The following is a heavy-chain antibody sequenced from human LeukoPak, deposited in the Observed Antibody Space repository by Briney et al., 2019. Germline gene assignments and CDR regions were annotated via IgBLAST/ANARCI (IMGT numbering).Heavy chain of an antibody. CDR2: IYYSGST. J-gene: IGHJ4*02. D-gene: IGHD2/OR15-2a*01. CDR3: ARGATSLSYFDS. Sequence: SQTLSLTCTVSGGSISSGGYYWSWIRQHPGKGLEWIGYIYYSGSTYYNPSLKSRVTISVDTSKNQFSLKLSSVTAADTAVYYCARGATSLSYFDSRGQGTLVTVSP. CDR1: GGSISSGGYY. V-gene: IGHV4-31*03.